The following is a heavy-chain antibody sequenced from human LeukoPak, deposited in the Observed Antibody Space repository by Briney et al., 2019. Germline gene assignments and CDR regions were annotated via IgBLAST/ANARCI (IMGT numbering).Heavy chain of an antibody. CDR3: ARGGLSAIGAYYVDY. D-gene: IGHD4/OR15-4a*01. CDR1: GGSISSYY. V-gene: IGHV4-4*07. Sequence: SETLSLTCTVSGGSISSYYWSWIRQPAGKGLEWIGRIYTSGSTNYNPSLKSRVTMSVDTSKKQFSLRLSSVTAADTAVYYRARGGLSAIGAYYVDYWGRGILVTVSS. CDR2: IYTSGST. J-gene: IGHJ4*02.